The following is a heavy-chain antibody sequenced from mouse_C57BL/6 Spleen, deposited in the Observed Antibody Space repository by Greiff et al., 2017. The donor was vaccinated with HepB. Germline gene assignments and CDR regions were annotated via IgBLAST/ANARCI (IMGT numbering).Heavy chain of an antibody. CDR2: IDPNSGGT. CDR3: ARDYYYDVWYFDV. Sequence: VQLQQSGAELVKPGASVKLSCKASGYTFTSYWMHWVKPRPGRGLERIGRIDPNSGGTKSHENFKSKATLTVDKPSGTAYMQLSILTSGDSAVYYCARDYYYDVWYFDVWGTGTTVTVSS. D-gene: IGHD2-4*01. CDR1: GYTFTSYW. J-gene: IGHJ1*03. V-gene: IGHV1-72*01.